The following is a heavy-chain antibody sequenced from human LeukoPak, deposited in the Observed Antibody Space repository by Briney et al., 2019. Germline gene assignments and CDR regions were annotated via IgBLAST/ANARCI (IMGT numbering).Heavy chain of an antibody. J-gene: IGHJ4*02. D-gene: IGHD2-21*02. CDR3: ARDEGDCPDH. Sequence: SVKVSCKTSGDTFSSYAINWVRQAPGQGLEWMGRIIPMLTIANYAQKFQGRVTITADKSTSTAYMELSSLRSEDTAVYYCARDEGDCPDHWGQGTLVTVSS. V-gene: IGHV1-69*04. CDR2: IIPMLTIA. CDR1: GDTFSSYA.